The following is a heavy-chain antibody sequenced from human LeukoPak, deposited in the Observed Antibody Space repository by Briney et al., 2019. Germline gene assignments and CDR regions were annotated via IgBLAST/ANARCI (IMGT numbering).Heavy chain of an antibody. D-gene: IGHD3-10*01. CDR1: GGSFSGYY. Sequence: SETLSLTCTVYGGSFSGYYWSWIRQPPGKGLEWIGEINHSGSTNYNPSLKSRVTISVDTSKNQFSLKLSSVAAADTAVYYCARQRRVRGAKEVYYYYYYYMDVWGKGTTVTISS. CDR3: ARQRRVRGAKEVYYYYYYYMDV. CDR2: INHSGST. V-gene: IGHV4-34*01. J-gene: IGHJ6*03.